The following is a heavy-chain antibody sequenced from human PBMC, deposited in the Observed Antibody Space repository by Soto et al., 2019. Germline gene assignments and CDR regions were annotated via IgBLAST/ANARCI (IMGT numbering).Heavy chain of an antibody. CDR3: APSPLEWLSNPNWFDP. CDR1: GGSISSSSYY. J-gene: IGHJ5*02. D-gene: IGHD3-3*01. Sequence: QLLESGPGLVKPSETLSLTCTVSGGSISSSSYYWGWIRQPPGKGLEWIGSIYYSGSTYYNPSLKSRVTISVDTSKNQFSLKLSSVTAADTAVYYCAPSPLEWLSNPNWFDPWGQGTLVTVSS. CDR2: IYYSGST. V-gene: IGHV4-39*01.